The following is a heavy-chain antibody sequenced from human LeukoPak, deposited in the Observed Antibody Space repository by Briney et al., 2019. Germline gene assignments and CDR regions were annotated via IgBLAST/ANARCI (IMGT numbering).Heavy chain of an antibody. Sequence: GGSLRLSCAASGFTFDDYGMSWVRQAPGQGLEWVSGINWNGGSTGYADSVKGRFTISRDNAKNSLYLQMNSLRAEDTAFYYCARVYSSSFNYYYMDVWGKGTTVTVSS. CDR2: INWNGGST. D-gene: IGHD6-13*01. J-gene: IGHJ6*03. CDR3: ARVYSSSFNYYYMDV. V-gene: IGHV3-20*04. CDR1: GFTFDDYG.